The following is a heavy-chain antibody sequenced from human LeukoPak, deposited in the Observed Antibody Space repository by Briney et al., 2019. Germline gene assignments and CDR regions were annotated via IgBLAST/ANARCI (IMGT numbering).Heavy chain of an antibody. CDR2: IYYTGST. Sequence: ETLSLTCTVSGGPISSYYWSWIRQPPGKGLEWIGYIYYTGSTNYNPSLKSRVTISLDTSKTQFSLKLSSVTAADTAVYYCARNDQRSGLSHFDYWGQGTLVTVSS. J-gene: IGHJ4*02. CDR1: GGPISSYY. D-gene: IGHD3-3*01. CDR3: ARNDQRSGLSHFDY. V-gene: IGHV4-59*08.